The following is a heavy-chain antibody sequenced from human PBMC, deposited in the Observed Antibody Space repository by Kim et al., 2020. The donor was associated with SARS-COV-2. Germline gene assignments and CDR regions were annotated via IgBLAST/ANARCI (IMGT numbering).Heavy chain of an antibody. Sequence: GGSLRLSCAASGFTFSSYSMNWVRQAPGKGLEWVSSISSSSSYIYYADAVKGRFTISRDNAKNSLYLQMNSLRAEDTAVYYCARGQDSYDLLGFDYWGQGTPGTDSS. J-gene: IGHJ4*02. CDR3: ARGQDSYDLLGFDY. D-gene: IGHD5-18*01. V-gene: IGHV3-21*01. CDR2: ISSSSSYI. CDR1: GFTFSSYS.